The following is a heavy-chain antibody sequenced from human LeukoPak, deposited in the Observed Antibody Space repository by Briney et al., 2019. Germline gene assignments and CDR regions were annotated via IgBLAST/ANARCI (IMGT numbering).Heavy chain of an antibody. D-gene: IGHD3-3*01. CDR3: ARAVKFGLWSGRDHDAFDI. J-gene: IGHJ3*02. V-gene: IGHV1-18*01. Sequence: ASVKVSCKASGYTFTRYGISWVRQAPGQGLEWMGWISAYNGNTNYAQKLQGRVTMTTDTSTSTAYMELRSLRSDDTAVYYCARAVKFGLWSGRDHDAFDIWGQGTMVTVSS. CDR2: ISAYNGNT. CDR1: GYTFTRYG.